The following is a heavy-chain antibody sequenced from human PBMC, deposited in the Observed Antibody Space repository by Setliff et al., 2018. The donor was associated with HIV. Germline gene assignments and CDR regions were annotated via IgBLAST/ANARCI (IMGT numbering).Heavy chain of an antibody. V-gene: IGHV1-18*01. Sequence: ASVKVSCKASGYTFTSYGISWVRQAPGQGLEWMGWISAYNGNTNYAQTLQGRVTMTTDTSTSTAYMELRSRRSDDTAVYYCARDGKGSGSYIFWTFDICGQGTMVTLSS. CDR2: ISAYNGNT. CDR3: ARDGKGSGSYIFWTFDI. D-gene: IGHD3-10*01. CDR1: GYTFTSYG. J-gene: IGHJ3*02.